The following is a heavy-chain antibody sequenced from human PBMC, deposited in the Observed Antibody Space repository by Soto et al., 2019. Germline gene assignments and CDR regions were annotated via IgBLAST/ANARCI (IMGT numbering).Heavy chain of an antibody. J-gene: IGHJ6*03. Sequence: GGSLRLSCAASGFTFSSYGMHWVRQAPGKGLEWVAVISYDGSNKYYADSVKGRFTISRDNSKNTLYLQMNSLRAEDTAVYYCAKDNGPAAAAIYYYYMDVWGKGTTVTVSS. V-gene: IGHV3-30*18. CDR1: GFTFSSYG. CDR2: ISYDGSNK. CDR3: AKDNGPAAAAIYYYYMDV. D-gene: IGHD6-13*01.